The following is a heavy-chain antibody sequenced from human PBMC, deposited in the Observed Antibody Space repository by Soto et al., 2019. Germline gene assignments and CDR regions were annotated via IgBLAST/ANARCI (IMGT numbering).Heavy chain of an antibody. CDR2: ISGSGGRT. Sequence: GGSLRLSCAVSVFTFSSYAMSWVRQSPGKGLEWVSAISGSGGRTYYADSVKGRFTISRDNSKNTLYLQMNSLRAEDTAVYYCAKSIGPNYFEYWGQGTLVTVSS. V-gene: IGHV3-23*01. D-gene: IGHD2-21*01. CDR3: AKSIGPNYFEY. J-gene: IGHJ4*02. CDR1: VFTFSSYA.